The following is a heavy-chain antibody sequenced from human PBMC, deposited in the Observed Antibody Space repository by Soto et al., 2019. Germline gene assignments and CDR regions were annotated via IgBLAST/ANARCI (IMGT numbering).Heavy chain of an antibody. D-gene: IGHD1-20*01. CDR1: GFSFSNYN. Sequence: EVRLVESGGGLVKPGGSLRLSCAVSGFSFSNYNMNWVRQAPGKGLEWVSSISSRNTYIYYADSVRGRFTVSRDNAKSSLYLHMDSLRAEDTAVYYCASGITLDYWGQGTLVTVSS. CDR3: ASGITLDY. CDR2: ISSRNTYI. V-gene: IGHV3-21*06. J-gene: IGHJ4*02.